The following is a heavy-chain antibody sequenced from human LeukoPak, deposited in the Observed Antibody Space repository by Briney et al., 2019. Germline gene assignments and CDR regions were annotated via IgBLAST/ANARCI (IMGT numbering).Heavy chain of an antibody. CDR3: ASGWRRGLVVGV. V-gene: IGHV4-34*01. J-gene: IGHJ6*02. CDR2: INHSGST. D-gene: IGHD2-2*01. Sequence: SETLSLTCAVYGGSFSGYYWSWIRQPPGKGLEWIGEINHSGSTNYNPSLKSRVTISVDTSENQFSLKLSSVTAADTAVYYCASGWRRGLVVGVWGQGTTVTVSS. CDR1: GGSFSGYY.